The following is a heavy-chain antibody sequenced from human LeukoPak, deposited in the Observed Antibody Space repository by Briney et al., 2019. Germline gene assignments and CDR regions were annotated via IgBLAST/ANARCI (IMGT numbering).Heavy chain of an antibody. CDR1: GFTFSSYS. CDR2: ISSSSSYI. CDR3: ARTSITMIGPLYYFDY. V-gene: IGHV3-21*01. D-gene: IGHD3-22*01. J-gene: IGHJ4*02. Sequence: GGSLRLSCAASGFTFSSYSMTWVRQAPGKGLEWVSSISSSSSYIYYADSVKGRFTISRDNAKNSLYLQMNSLRAEDTAVYYCARTSITMIGPLYYFDYWGQGTLVTVSS.